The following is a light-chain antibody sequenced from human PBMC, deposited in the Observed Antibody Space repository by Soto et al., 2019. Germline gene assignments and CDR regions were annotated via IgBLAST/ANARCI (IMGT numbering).Light chain of an antibody. Sequence: QLVLTQSPSASASLGASVKLTCTLSSGHSSYDIAWHQQQPEKGPRYLMNLNSDGSHSKGDGIPDRFSGSSSGAERYLTISSLQSEDEADYYCQTWGTGIVVFGGGTKLTVL. J-gene: IGLJ2*01. CDR1: SGHSSYD. CDR2: LNSDGSH. V-gene: IGLV4-69*01. CDR3: QTWGTGIVV.